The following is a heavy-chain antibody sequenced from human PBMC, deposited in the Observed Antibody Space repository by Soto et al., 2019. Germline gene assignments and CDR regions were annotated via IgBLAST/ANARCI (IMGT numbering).Heavy chain of an antibody. D-gene: IGHD6-19*01. J-gene: IGHJ4*02. CDR2: IIPIFGTA. Sequence: ASVKVSCKASGGTFSSYAISWVRQAPGQGLEWMGGIIPIFGTANHAQKFQGRVTITADESTSTAYMELSSLRSEDTAVYYCASLRGAAVAGYSSGWFYFDYWGQGTLVTVSS. CDR1: GGTFSSYA. CDR3: ASLRGAAVAGYSSGWFYFDY. V-gene: IGHV1-69*13.